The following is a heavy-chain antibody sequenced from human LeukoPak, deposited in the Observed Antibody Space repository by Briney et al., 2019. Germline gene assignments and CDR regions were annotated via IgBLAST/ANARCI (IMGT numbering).Heavy chain of an antibody. Sequence: GASVKVSCKASGGSFRTYPISWVRQAPGQGLEWMGGLTQFFRRTNYTQKFQGRLTITTDESSSTAYMELSDLRSDDTAVYYCATSESGRSRDWFAPWGQGTLVTVSS. D-gene: IGHD3-10*01. CDR1: GGSFRTYP. J-gene: IGHJ5*02. CDR2: LTQFFRRT. V-gene: IGHV1-69*05. CDR3: ATSESGRSRDWFAP.